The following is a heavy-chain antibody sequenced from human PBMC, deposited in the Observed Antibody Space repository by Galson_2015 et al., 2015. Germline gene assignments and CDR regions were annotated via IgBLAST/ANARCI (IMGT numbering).Heavy chain of an antibody. CDR2: ISNTGASK. CDR3: ARDGGEGY. J-gene: IGHJ4*02. V-gene: IGHV3-11*01. Sequence: SLRLSCAASGYTFSDYYMSWIRQAPGKGLEWISYISNTGASKYYADSVERRFTVSRDNAKSSVYLQMNSPRADDTAVYYCARDGGEGYWGQGTLVTVSS. D-gene: IGHD3-16*01. CDR1: GYTFSDYY.